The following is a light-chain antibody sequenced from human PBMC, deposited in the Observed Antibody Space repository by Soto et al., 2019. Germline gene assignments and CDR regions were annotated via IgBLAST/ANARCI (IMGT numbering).Light chain of an antibody. J-gene: IGLJ3*02. CDR2: GNF. CDR3: YSYDTRRSDSV. Sequence: QSVLTQPPSVSGAPAQRVTISCTGTSSNIGAGYDVHWYQQLPGSAPKLLIYGNFNRPPGVPDRFSGSRSGTSDSLSITGPGDHDEDESDYYSYDTRRSDSVFGGGTKVTVL. V-gene: IGLV1-40*01. CDR1: SSNIGAGYD.